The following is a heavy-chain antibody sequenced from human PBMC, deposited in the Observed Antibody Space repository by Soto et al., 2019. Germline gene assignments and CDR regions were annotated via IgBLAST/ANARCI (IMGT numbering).Heavy chain of an antibody. D-gene: IGHD4-17*01. CDR1: GYTYTGYY. CDR2: INPNSGGT. CDR3: ARSPDYGDYGNTYNWFDP. Sequence: ASVKVSCTDSGYTYTGYYMHWVRQAPGQGLEWMGWINPNSGGTNYAQKFQGWVTMTRDTSISTAYMELSRLRSDDTAVYYCARSPDYGDYGNTYNWFDPWGQGTLVTVSS. V-gene: IGHV1-2*04. J-gene: IGHJ5*02.